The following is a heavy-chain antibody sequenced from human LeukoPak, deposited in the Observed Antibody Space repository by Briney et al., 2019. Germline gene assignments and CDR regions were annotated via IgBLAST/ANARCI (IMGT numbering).Heavy chain of an antibody. J-gene: IGHJ4*02. D-gene: IGHD2-2*01. CDR1: GFTFSSYG. CDR3: AKWSGRGVVPAAIDY. CDR2: MSYDGSNK. Sequence: GGSLRLSCAASGFTFSSYGMHWVRQAPGKGLEWVATMSYDGSNKYYVNSVKGRFTISRDNSKNTLDLQMNSLRAEDTAVYYCAKWSGRGVVPAAIDYWGQGTLVTVSS. V-gene: IGHV3-30*18.